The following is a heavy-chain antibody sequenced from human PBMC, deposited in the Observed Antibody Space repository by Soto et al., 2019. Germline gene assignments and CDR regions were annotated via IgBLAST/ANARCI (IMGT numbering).Heavy chain of an antibody. CDR1: GGSVNSGTYY. J-gene: IGHJ1*01. CDR3: ARSYTLLVAALGE. CDR2: IFYRGTT. D-gene: IGHD2-15*01. V-gene: IGHV4-61*01. Sequence: QVQLQESGPGLVKPSETLSLTRTVSGGSVNSGTYYWSWIRQPPGKGLEWIGYIFYRGTTSYNPSLESRVTFSVDTSTNQFSLKLTSVTAADTAVYYCARSYTLLVAALGEWGQGTLVTVSS.